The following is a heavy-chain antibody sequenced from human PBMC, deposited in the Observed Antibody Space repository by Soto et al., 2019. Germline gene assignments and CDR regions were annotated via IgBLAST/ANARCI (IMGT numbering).Heavy chain of an antibody. CDR2: INPESGGT. CDR1: GYTFTGYY. V-gene: IGHV1-2*02. D-gene: IGHD3-22*01. CDR3: ARGTRYYDSSALRGWFDP. J-gene: IGHJ5*02. Sequence: GASVKVSCKASGYTFTGYYLHWVRQAPGQGLDWMGWINPESGGTNYAQEFQGRVTMTRDASLSTAYMELSRLRSDDTAVYYCARGTRYYDSSALRGWFDPWGQGTLVTVSS.